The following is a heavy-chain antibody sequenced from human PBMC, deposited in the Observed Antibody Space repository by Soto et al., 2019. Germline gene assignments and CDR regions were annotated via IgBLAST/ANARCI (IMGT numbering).Heavy chain of an antibody. CDR3: AREDRTYLKAFDA. Sequence: SETLSLTCTVSGGSISSATYYWTWVRQHPGEGLEWIGCIHYSGSTYYNPSLKSRLTISVDTSKNQFSLKLSSVTVADTAVYFCAREDRTYLKAFDAWGQGTVVTVSS. J-gene: IGHJ3*01. V-gene: IGHV4-31*03. CDR2: IHYSGST. D-gene: IGHD1-7*01. CDR1: GGSISSATYY.